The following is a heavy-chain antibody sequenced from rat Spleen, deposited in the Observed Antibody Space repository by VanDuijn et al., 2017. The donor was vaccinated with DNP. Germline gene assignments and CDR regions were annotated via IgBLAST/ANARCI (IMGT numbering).Heavy chain of an antibody. D-gene: IGHD1-12*01. CDR1: GFTLSHYN. CDR3: TTLNFYASLSEYFDY. Sequence: EVQLVESGGGLVQPGRSLKLSCAASGFTLSHYNMAWVRQAPTKGLEWVASISTGGGNTYYRDSVKGRFTISRDNAKSILYLQTDSLRSEDTATYYCTTLNFYASLSEYFDYWGQGVMVTVSS. CDR2: ISTGGGNT. V-gene: IGHV5-25*01. J-gene: IGHJ2*01.